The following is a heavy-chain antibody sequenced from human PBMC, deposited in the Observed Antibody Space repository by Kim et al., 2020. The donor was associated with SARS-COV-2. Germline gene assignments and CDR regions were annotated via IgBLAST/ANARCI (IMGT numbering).Heavy chain of an antibody. CDR3: ARYRSSGWYVGYFDY. V-gene: IGHV4-59*08. Sequence: SETLSLTCTVSGGSISSYYWSWIRQPPGKGLEWIGYIYYSGSTNYNPSLNSRVTISVDTSKNQFSLKLSSVTAADTAVYYCARYRSSGWYVGYFDYWGQGTLVTVSS. CDR2: IYYSGST. CDR1: GGSISSYY. J-gene: IGHJ4*02. D-gene: IGHD6-19*01.